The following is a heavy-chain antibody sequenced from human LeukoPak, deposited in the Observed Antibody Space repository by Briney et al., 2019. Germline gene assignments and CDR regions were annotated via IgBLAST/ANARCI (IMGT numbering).Heavy chain of an antibody. CDR1: GYTFTSYY. CDR2: INPSGGST. D-gene: IGHD3-9*01. Sequence: ASVKVSCKASGYTFTSYYMHWVRQAPGQGLEWMGIINPSGGSTSYAQKFQGRVTMTRDTSTSTVYMELSSLRSEDTAVYYCEAVRGPDYDILTGIHGGYFDYWGQGTLVTVS. J-gene: IGHJ4*02. CDR3: EAVRGPDYDILTGIHGGYFDY. V-gene: IGHV1-46*01.